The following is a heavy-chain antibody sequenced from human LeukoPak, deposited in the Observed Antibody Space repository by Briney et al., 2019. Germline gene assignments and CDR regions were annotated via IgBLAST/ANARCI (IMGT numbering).Heavy chain of an antibody. D-gene: IGHD2-15*01. CDR2: IYYSGST. CDR3: ARHGGGYCSGGSCYPGDYFDY. CDR1: GGSISSYY. Sequence: PSETLSLTCTVSGGSISSYYWTWIRQPPGKGLEWIGYIYYSGSTNYNPSLKSRVTISVDTSKNQFSLKLSSVTAADTAVYYCARHGGGYCSGGSCYPGDYFDYWGQGTLVTVSS. V-gene: IGHV4-59*08. J-gene: IGHJ4*02.